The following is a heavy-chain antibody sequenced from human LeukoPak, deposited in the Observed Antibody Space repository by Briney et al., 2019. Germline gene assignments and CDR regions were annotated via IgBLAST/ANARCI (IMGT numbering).Heavy chain of an antibody. Sequence: ASVKVSCKASGGTFSSYAISWVRQAPGQGLEWMGRIIPILGIANYAQKFQGRVTITADKSTSTAYMELSSLRSEDTAVYYCASGLEAGPRGYFDYWGQGTLVTASS. CDR3: ASGLEAGPRGYFDY. J-gene: IGHJ4*02. CDR1: GGTFSSYA. CDR2: IIPILGIA. D-gene: IGHD6-25*01. V-gene: IGHV1-69*04.